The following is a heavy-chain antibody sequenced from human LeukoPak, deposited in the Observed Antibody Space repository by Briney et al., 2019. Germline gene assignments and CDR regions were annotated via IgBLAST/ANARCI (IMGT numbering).Heavy chain of an antibody. Sequence: PSETLSLTCAVYGGSFSGYYWSWIRQPPGKGLEWIGEINHSGSTNYNPSLKSRVTISVDTSKNQFSLKLSSVTAADTAVYYCARQRYSSSWYRMDYFDYWGQGTLVTVSS. J-gene: IGHJ4*02. CDR1: GGSFSGYY. D-gene: IGHD6-13*01. CDR2: INHSGST. CDR3: ARQRYSSSWYRMDYFDY. V-gene: IGHV4-34*01.